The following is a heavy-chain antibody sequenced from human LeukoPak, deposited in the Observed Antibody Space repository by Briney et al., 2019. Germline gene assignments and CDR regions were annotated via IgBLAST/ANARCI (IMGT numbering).Heavy chain of an antibody. CDR2: ISGSGGNT. J-gene: IGHJ5*02. Sequence: GGSLRLSCAASGFTFSSYAMSWVRQAPGKGLEWVSAISGSGGNTYYADSVKGRFTISRDNSKNTLYLQMNSLRAEDTAVYYCANGVPAAIPMGLNWFDPWGQGTLVTVSS. V-gene: IGHV3-23*01. CDR1: GFTFSSYA. D-gene: IGHD2-2*02. CDR3: ANGVPAAIPMGLNWFDP.